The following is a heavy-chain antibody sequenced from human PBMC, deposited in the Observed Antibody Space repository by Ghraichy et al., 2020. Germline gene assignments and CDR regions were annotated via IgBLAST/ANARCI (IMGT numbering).Heavy chain of an antibody. D-gene: IGHD4-11*01. CDR1: GFTFSSYG. J-gene: IGHJ4*02. CDR3: AKDLGYSNPNGFDY. Sequence: GESLNISCAASGFTFSSYGMHWVRQAPGKGLEWVAVISYDGSNKYYADSVKGRFTISRDNSKNTLYLQMNSLRAEDTAVYYYAKDLGYSNPNGFDYWGQGTLVTVSS. CDR2: ISYDGSNK. V-gene: IGHV3-30*18.